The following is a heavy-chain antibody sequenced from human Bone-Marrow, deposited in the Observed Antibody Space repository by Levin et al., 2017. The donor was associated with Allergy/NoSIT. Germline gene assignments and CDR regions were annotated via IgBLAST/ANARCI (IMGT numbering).Heavy chain of an antibody. CDR2: IWSDGNNQ. J-gene: IGHJ4*02. Sequence: GGSLRLSCEASGFTFRNYAMHWVRQAPGKGLEWVAVIWSDGNNQYYAGPVKGRFIISRDNSKNTLYLQMNSLIAEDTGSYYCARDWALTGIDEPTILNDHWGKGTLVTVSS. CDR3: ARDWALTGIDEPTILNDH. V-gene: IGHV3-33*01. CDR1: GFTFRNYA. D-gene: IGHD3-9*01.